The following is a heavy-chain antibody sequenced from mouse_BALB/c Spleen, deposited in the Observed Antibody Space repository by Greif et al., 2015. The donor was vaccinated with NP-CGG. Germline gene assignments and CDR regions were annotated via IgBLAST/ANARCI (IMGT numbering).Heavy chain of an antibody. Sequence: EVQRVESGGGLVQPGGSLKLSCAASGFTFSSYGMSWVRQTPDKRLELVATINSNGGSTYYPDSVKGRFTISRDNAKNTLYLQMSSLKSEDTAMYYCARDYGSSHWYFDVWGAGTTVTVSS. CDR1: GFTFSSYG. J-gene: IGHJ1*01. D-gene: IGHD1-1*01. V-gene: IGHV5-6-3*01. CDR3: ARDYGSSHWYFDV. CDR2: INSNGGST.